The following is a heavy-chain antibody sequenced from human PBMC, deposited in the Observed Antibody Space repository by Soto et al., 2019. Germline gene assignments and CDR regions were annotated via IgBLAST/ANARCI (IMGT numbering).Heavy chain of an antibody. Sequence: SETLSLTCTVSGGSISSYYWSWIRQPPGKGLEWIGYIYYSGSTNYNPSLKSRVTISVDTSKNQFSLKLSSVTAADTAVYYCARAFYGDYGFDWFDPWGQGTLVTVSS. CDR1: GGSISSYY. J-gene: IGHJ5*02. CDR3: ARAFYGDYGFDWFDP. D-gene: IGHD4-17*01. CDR2: IYYSGST. V-gene: IGHV4-59*08.